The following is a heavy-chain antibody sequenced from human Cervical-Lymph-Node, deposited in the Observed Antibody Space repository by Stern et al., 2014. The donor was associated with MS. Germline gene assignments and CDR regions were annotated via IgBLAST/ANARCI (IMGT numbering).Heavy chain of an antibody. Sequence: EDQLVESGGGVIQPGGSLRLSCTASGFTVSRDYMTWVRQAPGKGLEWVSLITNFGSTFYTDSVKGRFAISRDDSKNTVYLHMTSLRAEDTAMYYCARDTSSPERSDWWGQGTLVTVSS. J-gene: IGHJ4*02. V-gene: IGHV3-53*01. CDR1: GFTVSRDY. CDR3: ARDTSSPERSDW. D-gene: IGHD1-1*01. CDR2: ITNFGST.